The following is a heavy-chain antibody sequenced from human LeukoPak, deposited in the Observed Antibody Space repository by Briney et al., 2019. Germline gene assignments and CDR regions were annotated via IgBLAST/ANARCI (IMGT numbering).Heavy chain of an antibody. CDR2: ISYDGSNK. V-gene: IGHV3-30-3*01. CDR3: ARDRGGYGDSYTDY. J-gene: IGHJ4*02. Sequence: GGSLRLSCAASGFTFSSYAMHWVRQAPGKGLEWVAVISYDGSNKYYADSVKGRFTISRDNSKNTLYLQMNSLRVEDTAVYYCARDRGGYGDSYTDYWGQGTLVTVSS. CDR1: GFTFSSYA. D-gene: IGHD4-17*01.